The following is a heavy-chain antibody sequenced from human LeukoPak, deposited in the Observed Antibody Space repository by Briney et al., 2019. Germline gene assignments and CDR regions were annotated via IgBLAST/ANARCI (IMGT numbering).Heavy chain of an antibody. J-gene: IGHJ5*02. D-gene: IGHD3-10*01. CDR1: GGSFSGYY. CDR3: ARARYFYGSGSYYFNWFDP. V-gene: IGHV4-34*01. Sequence: PSETLSLTCAVYGGSFSGYYWSWIRQPPGKGLEWIGEINHSGSTNYNPSLKSRVTISVDTSKNQFSLNLRSVTAADTAVYFCARARYFYGSGSYYFNWFDPWGQGTLVTVST. CDR2: INHSGST.